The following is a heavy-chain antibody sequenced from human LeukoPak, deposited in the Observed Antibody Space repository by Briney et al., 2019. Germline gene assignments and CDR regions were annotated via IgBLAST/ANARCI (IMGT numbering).Heavy chain of an antibody. D-gene: IGHD6-6*01. Sequence: PSETLSLTCTVSGGSISSGSYYWTWIRQPAGKGLEWIGRIYTSGGTNYNPSLKSRVTISVDTSKNQFSLKVSSVTAADTAVYYCARAPTIAARMWAFDIWGQGTMVTVSS. CDR2: IYTSGGT. CDR3: ARAPTIAARMWAFDI. V-gene: IGHV4-61*02. CDR1: GGSISSGSYY. J-gene: IGHJ3*02.